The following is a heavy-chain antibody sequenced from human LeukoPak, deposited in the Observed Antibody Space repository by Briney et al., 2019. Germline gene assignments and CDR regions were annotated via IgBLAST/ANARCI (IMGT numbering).Heavy chain of an antibody. CDR1: GGSISSSSYY. J-gene: IGHJ4*02. Sequence: KTSETLSLTCTVSGGSISSSSYYWGWIRQPPGKGLEWIGSIYYSGSTYYNPSLKSRVTISVDTSKNQFSLKLSSVTAADTAVYYCARVCSSTSCYIGYWGQGTLVTVSS. CDR3: ARVCSSTSCYIGY. V-gene: IGHV4-39*01. CDR2: IYYSGST. D-gene: IGHD2-2*02.